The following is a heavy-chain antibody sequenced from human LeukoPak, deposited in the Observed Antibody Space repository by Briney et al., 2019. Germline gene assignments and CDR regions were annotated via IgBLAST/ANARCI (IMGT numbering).Heavy chain of an antibody. Sequence: GGSLRLSCAASGFTFNIYAIAWVRQAPGKGLEWVSSIRSTGDSTFYADSVKGRFTISRDNSKNTVYLLMNSLRTEDTAVYYCGRSRRINASLYYYMDVWGKGTTVTVSS. CDR2: IRSTGDST. CDR3: GRSRRINASLYYYMDV. J-gene: IGHJ6*03. D-gene: IGHD2-15*01. V-gene: IGHV3-23*01. CDR1: GFTFNIYA.